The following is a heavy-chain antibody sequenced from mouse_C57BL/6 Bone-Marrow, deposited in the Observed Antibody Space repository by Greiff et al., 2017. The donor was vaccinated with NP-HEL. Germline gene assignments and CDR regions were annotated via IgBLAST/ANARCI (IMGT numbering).Heavy chain of an antibody. D-gene: IGHD1-1*01. V-gene: IGHV1-81*01. J-gene: IGHJ4*01. CDR2: IYPRSGNT. CDR1: GYTFTSYG. Sequence: QVQLKESGAELARPGASVKLSCKASGYTFTSYGISWVKQRTGQGLEWIGEIYPRSGNTYYNEKFEGKATLTADKSSSTAYMELRSLTSEDSAVYFCARESLITSYYYAMDYWGQGTSVTVSS. CDR3: ARESLITSYYYAMDY.